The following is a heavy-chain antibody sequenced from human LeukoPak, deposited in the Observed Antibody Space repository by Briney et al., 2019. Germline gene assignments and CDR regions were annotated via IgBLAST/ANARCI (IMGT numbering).Heavy chain of an antibody. CDR1: GFSVSSNY. D-gene: IGHD3-22*01. J-gene: IGHJ6*03. CDR3: ARKAEVIYYYYYMDV. Sequence: GGSLRLSCAASGFSVSSNYMSWVRQTPGKGLECVSLIYSGGNTYYADSVKGRFTISRDHSKNTLYLQMNTLRAEDTAVYYCARKAEVIYYYYYMDVWGKGTTVTVSS. CDR2: IYSGGNT. V-gene: IGHV3-53*01.